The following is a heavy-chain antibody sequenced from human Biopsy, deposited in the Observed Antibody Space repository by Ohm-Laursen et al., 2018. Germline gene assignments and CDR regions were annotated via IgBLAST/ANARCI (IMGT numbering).Heavy chain of an antibody. J-gene: IGHJ6*02. CDR2: ISYDGSNK. Sequence: SLRLSCAAPGFTFSDWGMLWVRQAPDKGLGWVALISYDGSNKYYADSVKGRFTISRDNSKNTLHLQMNSLRAEDTAIYYCAKSYGDYWGDYYYGLDVWGQGATVTVSS. CDR3: AKSYGDYWGDYYYGLDV. CDR1: GFTFSDWG. V-gene: IGHV3-30*18. D-gene: IGHD4-17*01.